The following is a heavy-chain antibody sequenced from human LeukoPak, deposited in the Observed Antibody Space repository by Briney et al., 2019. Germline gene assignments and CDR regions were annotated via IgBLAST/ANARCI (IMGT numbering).Heavy chain of an antibody. J-gene: IGHJ6*02. CDR3: ARDVGYCSSTSCYRYYGMDV. CDR1: GFTFSSYG. CDR2: IWYDGSNK. V-gene: IGHV3-33*01. Sequence: SGGSLRLSCAASGFTFSSYGMHRVRQAPGKGLEWVAVIWYDGSNKYYADSVKGRFTISRDNSKNTLYLQMNSLRAEDTAVYYCARDVGYCSSTSCYRYYGMDVWGQGTTVTVSS. D-gene: IGHD2-2*02.